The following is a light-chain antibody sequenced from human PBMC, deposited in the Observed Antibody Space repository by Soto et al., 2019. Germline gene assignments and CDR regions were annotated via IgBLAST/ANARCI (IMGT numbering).Light chain of an antibody. J-gene: IGLJ3*02. V-gene: IGLV1-51*02. CDR1: SSNIGNNY. CDR2: ENN. Sequence: QSVLTQPPSVSAAPGQKVTISCSGSSSNIGNNYVSWYQQLPGTAPKLLIYENNKRPSGIPDRFSGSKSDTSATLGITGLQTGDEADYYCGTWDSSLSAWVFGGGTNVTVL. CDR3: GTWDSSLSAWV.